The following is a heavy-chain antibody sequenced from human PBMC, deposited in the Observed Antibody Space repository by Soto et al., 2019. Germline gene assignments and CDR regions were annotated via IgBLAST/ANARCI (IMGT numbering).Heavy chain of an antibody. Sequence: QVHLVQSGAEVKKPGASVKVSCKASNETLTTYGISWVRQAPGQGLEWMGWVSGYSGHSSSAQEFQDRVIMTTDTSTNSAYMELRSLTSNTSPVYFCARDSSSSGYYYGMDVWGQGTTVTVSS. V-gene: IGHV1-18*01. CDR1: NETLTTYG. J-gene: IGHJ6*02. D-gene: IGHD6-6*01. CDR3: ARDSSSSGYYYGMDV. CDR2: VSGYSGHS.